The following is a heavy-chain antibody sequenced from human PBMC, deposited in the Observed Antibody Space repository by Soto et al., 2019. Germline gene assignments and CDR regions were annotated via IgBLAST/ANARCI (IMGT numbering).Heavy chain of an antibody. D-gene: IGHD6-13*01. J-gene: IGHJ4*02. CDR3: AKDISGVQYGSSWYYFDY. CDR2: ISWNSGSI. Sequence: EVQLVESGGGLVQPGRSLRLSCAASGFTFDDYAMHWVRQAPGKGLEWVSGISWNSGSIGYADSVKGRFTISRDNAKNSLYLQMNSLRAEDTGLYYCAKDISGVQYGSSWYYFDYWGQGTLVTVSS. CDR1: GFTFDDYA. V-gene: IGHV3-9*01.